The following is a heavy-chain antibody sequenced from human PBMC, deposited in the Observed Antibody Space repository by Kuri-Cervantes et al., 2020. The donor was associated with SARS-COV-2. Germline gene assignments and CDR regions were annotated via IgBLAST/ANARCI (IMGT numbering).Heavy chain of an antibody. Sequence: GSLRRSCTVSGGSISSYYWSWIRQPPGKGLEWIGYSYYSGSTNYNPALKSRLTIAVDTSKNQLSLRLNSVTAADTALYYCARDSGKWGWYSFDMWGQGTMVTVSS. D-gene: IGHD6-13*01. J-gene: IGHJ3*02. CDR2: SYYSGST. V-gene: IGHV4-59*01. CDR1: GGSISSYY. CDR3: ARDSGKWGWYSFDM.